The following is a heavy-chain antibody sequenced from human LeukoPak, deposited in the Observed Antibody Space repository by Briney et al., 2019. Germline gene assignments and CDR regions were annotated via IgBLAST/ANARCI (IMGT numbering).Heavy chain of an antibody. CDR2: ISYDGSKK. CDR3: ARDSSPAPDGYNCHY. V-gene: IGHV3-30-3*01. CDR1: GFTFRSYA. Sequence: GGSLRLSCVASGFTFRSYAMHWVRQAPGKGLEWVAVISYDGSKKYYAHYLKGRFTISRDNSKNTLYVQMNSLSAEDTAVYYCARDSSPAPDGYNCHYWGQGTLVTVSS. J-gene: IGHJ4*02. D-gene: IGHD5-24*01.